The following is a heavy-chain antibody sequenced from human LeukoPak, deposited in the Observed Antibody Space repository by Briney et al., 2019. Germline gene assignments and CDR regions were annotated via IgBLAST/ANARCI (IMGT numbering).Heavy chain of an antibody. CDR3: ARARCLGRRCYPHLKTQFDY. V-gene: IGHV7-4-1*02. CDR1: GYTFTSYA. Sequence: ASVKVSCKASGYTFTSYAMNWVRQAPGQGLEWMGWINTNTGNPTYAQGFTGRFVFSLDTSVSTAYLQISSLKAEDTAVYYCARARCLGRRCYPHLKTQFDYWGQGTLVTVSS. J-gene: IGHJ4*02. CDR2: INTNTGNP. D-gene: IGHD4/OR15-4a*01.